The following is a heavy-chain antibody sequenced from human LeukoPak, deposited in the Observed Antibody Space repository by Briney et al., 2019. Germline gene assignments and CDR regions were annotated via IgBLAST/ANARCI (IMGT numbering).Heavy chain of an antibody. CDR3: TTMTTVERYYYYGMDV. Sequence: GGSLHLSCAASGFTFIGSAMHWVRPASGKGLEWVGRIRSKANSYATAYAASVKGRFTISRDDSKNTAYLQMNSLKTEDTAVYYCTTMTTVERYYYYGMDVWGQGTTVTVSS. D-gene: IGHD4-11*01. CDR2: IRSKANSYAT. J-gene: IGHJ6*02. CDR1: GFTFIGSA. V-gene: IGHV3-73*01.